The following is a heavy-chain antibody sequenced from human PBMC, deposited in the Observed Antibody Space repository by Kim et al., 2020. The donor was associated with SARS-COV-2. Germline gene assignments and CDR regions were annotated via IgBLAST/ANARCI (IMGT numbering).Heavy chain of an antibody. CDR2: ISDSGDST. CDR1: SFTFGHFA. Sequence: GGSLRLSCAASSFTFGHFAMNWVRQAPGKGLEWISRISDSGDSTYYADSVKGRFTISRDNSKNTLFLQMNSLRADDTAMYYCAKDLNLGFDSWGQGTLVTVSA. V-gene: IGHV3-23*01. J-gene: IGHJ4*02. CDR3: AKDLNLGFDS. D-gene: IGHD7-27*01.